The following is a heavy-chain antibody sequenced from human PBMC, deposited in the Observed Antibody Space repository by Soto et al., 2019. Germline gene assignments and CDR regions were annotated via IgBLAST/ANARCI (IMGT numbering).Heavy chain of an antibody. CDR2: MNPNSGNT. D-gene: IGHD2-15*01. CDR1: GYTFTSYD. J-gene: IGHJ6*02. Sequence: ASVKVSCKASGYTFTSYDINWVRQATGQGLEWMGWMNPNSGNTGYAQKFQGRVTMTRNTSISTAYMELSSLRSEDTAVYYCATSVVVAATQTITFGGPMGYYYYGMDVWGQGTTVTVSS. CDR3: ATSVVVAATQTITFGGPMGYYYYGMDV. V-gene: IGHV1-8*01.